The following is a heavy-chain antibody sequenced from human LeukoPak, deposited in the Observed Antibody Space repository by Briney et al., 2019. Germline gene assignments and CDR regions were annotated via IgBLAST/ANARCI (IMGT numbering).Heavy chain of an antibody. V-gene: IGHV3-23*01. CDR1: GFTFNNYA. CDR3: VRAYHPGGWFDP. D-gene: IGHD2-21*01. CDR2: ISGSGDST. J-gene: IGHJ5*02. Sequence: PGGSLRLSCAASGFTFNNYAMNWVRQAPGKGLEWVSIISGSGDSTYYANSVKGRFTISRDNAKNSLYLQMNSLTAEDTAVHYCVRAYHPGGWFDPWGQGTLVTVSP.